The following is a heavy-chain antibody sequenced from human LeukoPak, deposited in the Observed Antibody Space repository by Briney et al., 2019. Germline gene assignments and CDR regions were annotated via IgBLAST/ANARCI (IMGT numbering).Heavy chain of an antibody. J-gene: IGHJ4*02. Sequence: PGGSLRLSCAASGFTFSSYAMHWVRQAPGKGLEWVAVISYDGSNKYYADSVKGRFTISRDNSKNTLYLQMNSLRAEDTAVYYCARDGGGWFGYWGQGTLVTVSS. CDR2: ISYDGSNK. CDR1: GFTFSSYA. CDR3: ARDGGGWFGY. V-gene: IGHV3-30*04. D-gene: IGHD6-19*01.